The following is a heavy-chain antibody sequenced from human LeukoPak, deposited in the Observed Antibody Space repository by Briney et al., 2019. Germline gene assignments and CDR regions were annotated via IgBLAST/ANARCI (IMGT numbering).Heavy chain of an antibody. Sequence: ASVKVSCKASGYTYTSYGISWVRQATGQGLEWMGWISAYNGNTNYAQKLQGRVTMTTDTSTSTAYMELRSLRSDDTAVYYCARAYYYDSIGYFDYWGQGTLVTVSS. CDR3: ARAYYYDSIGYFDY. V-gene: IGHV1-18*01. CDR2: ISAYNGNT. CDR1: GYTYTSYG. D-gene: IGHD3-22*01. J-gene: IGHJ4*02.